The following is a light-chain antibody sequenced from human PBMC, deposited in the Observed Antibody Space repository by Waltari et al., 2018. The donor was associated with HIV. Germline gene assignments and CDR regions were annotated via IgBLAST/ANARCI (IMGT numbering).Light chain of an antibody. CDR3: CSYAGAYTVI. CDR1: SSDVGAYDY. J-gene: IGLJ2*01. CDR2: DVR. Sequence: QSALTQPRSVSGSPGQSVTISCPGTSSDVGAYDYFSWYQQHPGNAPKLIIYDVRQRPSGVPDRFSGSKSGDTASLTISGLQGEDEAEYYCCSYAGAYTVILGGGTKLTVL. V-gene: IGLV2-11*01.